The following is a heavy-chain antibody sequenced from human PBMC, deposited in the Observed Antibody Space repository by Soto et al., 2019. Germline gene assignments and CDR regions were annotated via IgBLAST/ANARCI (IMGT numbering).Heavy chain of an antibody. J-gene: IGHJ4*02. CDR1: GYTFSSYW. V-gene: IGHV1-46*01. CDR3: ARGEDYYASGGYRPFDF. D-gene: IGHD3-22*01. Sequence: GASVKVSCKTSGYTFSSYWMHWVRQAPGQGLEWMGIINPTTVSTSYAQKFQGRVTMTRDTSTSTVYMELSSLRSEDTAVYYCARGEDYYASGGYRPFDFWGQGTLVTSPQ. CDR2: INPTTVST.